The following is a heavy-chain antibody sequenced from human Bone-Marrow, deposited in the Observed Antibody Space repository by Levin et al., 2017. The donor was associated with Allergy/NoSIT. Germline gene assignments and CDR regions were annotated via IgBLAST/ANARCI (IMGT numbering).Heavy chain of an antibody. V-gene: IGHV5-51*07. CDR2: IYPADSDH. D-gene: IGHD6-13*01. CDR3: ARIRSSWYTDAFDF. Sequence: GESLKISCKGSGYSFSIYWIAWVHQRPGKGLEWMAMIYPADSDHRYSPSFQGQVAISVDKSITTAYLQWSSLRASDTAMYYCARIRSSWYTDAFDFWGQGTLVTVSS. CDR1: GYSFSIYW. J-gene: IGHJ3*01.